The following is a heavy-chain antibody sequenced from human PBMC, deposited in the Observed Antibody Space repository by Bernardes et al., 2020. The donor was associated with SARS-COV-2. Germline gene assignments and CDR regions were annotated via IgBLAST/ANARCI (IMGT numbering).Heavy chain of an antibody. D-gene: IGHD6-13*01. Sequence: SETLSLTCAVYGGSFSGYYWSWIRQPPGKGLEWIGEINHSGSTNYNPSLKSRVTISVDTSKNQFSLKLSSVTAADTAVYYCAREYSSSWYYYYYYYMDVWGKGTTVTVSS. CDR3: AREYSSSWYYYYYYYMDV. V-gene: IGHV4-34*01. CDR1: GGSFSGYY. CDR2: INHSGST. J-gene: IGHJ6*03.